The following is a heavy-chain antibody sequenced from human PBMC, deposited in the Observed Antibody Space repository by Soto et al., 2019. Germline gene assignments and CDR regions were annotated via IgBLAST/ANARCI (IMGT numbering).Heavy chain of an antibody. CDR2: IYSGGTT. Sequence: EVQLVESGGGLVQTGGSLRLSCAASGFTVSTNYMSWVRQAPGKGLEWVSIIYSGGTTYYADSVKGRFTISRDNSKNTLYLQMNSLRAEDTAVYYCARGGHSSGWYAAYWGQGTLVTVSS. CDR1: GFTVSTNY. D-gene: IGHD6-19*01. CDR3: ARGGHSSGWYAAY. J-gene: IGHJ4*02. V-gene: IGHV3-66*01.